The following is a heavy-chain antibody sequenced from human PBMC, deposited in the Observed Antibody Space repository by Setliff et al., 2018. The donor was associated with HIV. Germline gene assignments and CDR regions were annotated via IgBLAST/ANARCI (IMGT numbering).Heavy chain of an antibody. D-gene: IGHD3-10*01. V-gene: IGHV1-3*01. J-gene: IGHJ4*01. CDR1: GYTFTTYS. CDR3: VRGALLAAFDFDY. CDR2: INVGKGDT. Sequence: ASVKVSCKASGYTFTTYSMHWVRQAPGQSLEWMGWINVGKGDTKYSQESLRDRVTITRDTSANTAYMELSSLRSDDPAVYFCVRGALLAAFDFDYWGQGTLVTVSS.